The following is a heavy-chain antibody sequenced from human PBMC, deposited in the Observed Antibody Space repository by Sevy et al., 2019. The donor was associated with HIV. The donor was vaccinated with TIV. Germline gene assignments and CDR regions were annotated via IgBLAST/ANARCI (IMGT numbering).Heavy chain of an antibody. V-gene: IGHV3-73*01. Sequence: GGSLRLSFAASGFTFGGSAMHWVRQASGKGLEGVGRIRSKANTYATAYAASVKGRFTISRDDSKNTAYLQMNSLKTEDTAVYYCTSSDFITAAGPFDYWGQGTLVTVSS. D-gene: IGHD6-13*01. CDR2: IRSKANTYAT. CDR1: GFTFGGSA. CDR3: TSSDFITAAGPFDY. J-gene: IGHJ4*02.